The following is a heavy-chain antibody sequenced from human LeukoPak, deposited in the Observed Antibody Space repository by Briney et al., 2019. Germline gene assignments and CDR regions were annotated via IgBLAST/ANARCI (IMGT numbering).Heavy chain of an antibody. CDR1: GFTLSRYA. CDR2: INTAGSST. V-gene: IGHV3-74*01. Sequence: GGSLRLSCAASGFTLSRYAMNWVRQAPGKGLAWVSGINTAGSSTSYADSVKGRFTSSRDNAKNTLYMPMHSLRAKDTAVYYCSREEDHDSXXSIDYW. CDR3: SREEDHDSXXSIDY. J-gene: IGHJ4*01. D-gene: IGHD3-22*01.